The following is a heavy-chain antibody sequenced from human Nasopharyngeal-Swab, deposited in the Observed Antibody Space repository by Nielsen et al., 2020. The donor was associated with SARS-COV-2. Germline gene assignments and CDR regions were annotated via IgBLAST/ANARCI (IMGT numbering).Heavy chain of an antibody. V-gene: IGHV4-61*02. J-gene: IGHJ4*02. CDR3: ARVYYDSSGYRED. CDR1: GGSISSGSYY. Sequence: SETLSLTCTVSGGSISSGSYYWSWIRQPAGKGLEWIGRIYTSGSTNYNPSLKSRVTISVDTSKNQFSLKLSSVTAADTAVYYFARVYYDSSGYREDLGQVTLVTVSS. D-gene: IGHD3-22*01. CDR2: IYTSGST.